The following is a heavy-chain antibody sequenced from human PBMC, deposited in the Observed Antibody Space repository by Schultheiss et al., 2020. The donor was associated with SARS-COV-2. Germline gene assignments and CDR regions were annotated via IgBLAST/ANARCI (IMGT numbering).Heavy chain of an antibody. CDR3: ARDQDYGRNAFDI. J-gene: IGHJ3*02. CDR1: GYSISSGHH. Sequence: SETLSLTCSVSGYSISSGHHWGWIRQPPGKGLEWIGSINHSGSTYYNPSLKSRGTISVDTSKKQFSLRLNSVTAADTAVYYCARDQDYGRNAFDIWGQGTMVTVSS. CDR2: INHSGST. V-gene: IGHV4-38-2*02. D-gene: IGHD4/OR15-4a*01.